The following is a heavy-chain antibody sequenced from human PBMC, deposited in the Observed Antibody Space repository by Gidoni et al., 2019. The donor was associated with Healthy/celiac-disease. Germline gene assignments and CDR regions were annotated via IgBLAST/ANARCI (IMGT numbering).Heavy chain of an antibody. D-gene: IGHD3-10*01. CDR3: ARVAVRGAAGTRLFDY. CDR1: GGSITSGDYY. CDR2: IYYSGST. Sequence: QVQLQESGPGLVKPSQTLSLTCTVSGGSITSGDYYWSWIRQPPGKGLEWIGYIYYSGSTYYNPSLKSRVTISVDTSKNQFSLKLSSVTAADTAVYYCARVAVRGAAGTRLFDYWGQGTLVTVSS. J-gene: IGHJ4*02. V-gene: IGHV4-30-4*01.